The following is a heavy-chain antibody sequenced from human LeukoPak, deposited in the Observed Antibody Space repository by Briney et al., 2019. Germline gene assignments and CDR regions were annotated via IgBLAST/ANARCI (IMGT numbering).Heavy chain of an antibody. J-gene: IGHJ3*02. CDR1: GFIFSNYA. CDR3: AKDHDYYASGPI. CDR2: ISGSGGST. Sequence: GGSLRLSCAVSGFIFSNYAMNWVRQAPGKGLEWVSAISGSGGSTYYADSVKGRFTISRDNSKDTLYLQMNSLRAEDTAVYYCAKDHDYYASGPIWGQGTMVTVSS. V-gene: IGHV3-23*01. D-gene: IGHD3-10*01.